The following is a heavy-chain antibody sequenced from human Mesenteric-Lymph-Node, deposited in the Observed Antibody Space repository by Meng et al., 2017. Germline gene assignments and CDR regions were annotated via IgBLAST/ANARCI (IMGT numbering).Heavy chain of an antibody. CDR2: IIPIFGTA. CDR3: ARFWDSYIFFDS. Sequence: SVKVSCKASGGTFSSYAISWVRQAPGQGLEWMGGIIPIFGTATYAQKFQGRVTITADTSISTAYMQLSRLTSDDTAVYYCARFWDSYIFFDSWGQGALVTVSS. CDR1: GGTFSSYA. V-gene: IGHV1-69*06. D-gene: IGHD3-9*01. J-gene: IGHJ4*02.